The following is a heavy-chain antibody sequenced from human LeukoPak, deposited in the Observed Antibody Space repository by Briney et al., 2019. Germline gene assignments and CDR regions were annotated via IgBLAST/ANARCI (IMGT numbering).Heavy chain of an antibody. CDR1: GYTFTSYG. CDR2: ISAYNGNT. CDR3: ARGSGGGFKYYYGMDV. V-gene: IGHV1-18*01. Sequence: ASVKVSCKASGYTFTSYGISWVRQAPGQGLEWMGWISAYNGNTNYAQKLQGRVTMTTDTSTSTAYMELRSLRSDDTAVYYCARGSGGGFKYYYGMDVWGQGTTVTVSS. J-gene: IGHJ6*02. D-gene: IGHD2-15*01.